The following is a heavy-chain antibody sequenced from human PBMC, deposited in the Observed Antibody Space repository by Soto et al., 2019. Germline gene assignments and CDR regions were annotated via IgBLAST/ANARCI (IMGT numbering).Heavy chain of an antibody. J-gene: IGHJ4*02. Sequence: QVQLQESGPGLVKPSQTLSLTCTVSGGSINSDGYYWNWIRQHPGKGLAWIGYIYYSGSTNYNPSLKSRIIISVDTSTNQFSLKLNSVTAADTAIYYCARSRVSLVRGVIITWGQGTLVTVSS. CDR3: ARSRVSLVRGVIIT. CDR1: GGSINSDGYY. CDR2: IYYSGST. V-gene: IGHV4-31*03. D-gene: IGHD3-10*01.